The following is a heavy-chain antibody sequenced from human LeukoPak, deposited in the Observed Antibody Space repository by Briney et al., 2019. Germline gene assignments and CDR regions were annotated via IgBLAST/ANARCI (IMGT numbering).Heavy chain of an antibody. Sequence: SSETLSLTCAVYGGSFSDYYWSWIRQPPGKGLEWIGEINHSGSTNYNPSLKSRVTISVDTSKNQFSLKLSSVTAADTAVYYCARARYFDLWGRGTLVTVSS. J-gene: IGHJ2*01. V-gene: IGHV4-34*01. CDR3: ARARYFDL. CDR2: INHSGST. CDR1: GGSFSDYY.